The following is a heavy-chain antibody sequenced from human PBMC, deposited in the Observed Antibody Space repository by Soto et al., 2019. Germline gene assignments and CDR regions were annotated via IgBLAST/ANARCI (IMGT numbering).Heavy chain of an antibody. Sequence: ASVKVSWKASGYAFTSYDINWVRQATGQGLEWMGWMNPNSGNTGYAQKFQGRVTMTRNTSISTAYMELSSLRSEDTAVYYCLHRGAYCSGGSCRFFDYWGQGTLVTVSS. V-gene: IGHV1-8*01. CDR2: MNPNSGNT. CDR1: GYAFTSYD. J-gene: IGHJ4*02. D-gene: IGHD2-15*01. CDR3: LHRGAYCSGGSCRFFDY.